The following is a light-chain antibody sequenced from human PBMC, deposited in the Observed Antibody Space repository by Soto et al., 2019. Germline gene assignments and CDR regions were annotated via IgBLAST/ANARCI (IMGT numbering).Light chain of an antibody. CDR1: QSISSNY. V-gene: IGKV3-20*01. CDR2: GSS. J-gene: IGKJ4*01. CDR3: QQYGSSQLT. Sequence: EMVLTQSPGTLSLSPGERATLSCWASQSISSNYLAWYQQKPGQPPRLLISGSSIRATGIPKRFSGSASGTNFTLTISSLEPEDFAVYYCQQYGSSQLTFGRGTKVDIK.